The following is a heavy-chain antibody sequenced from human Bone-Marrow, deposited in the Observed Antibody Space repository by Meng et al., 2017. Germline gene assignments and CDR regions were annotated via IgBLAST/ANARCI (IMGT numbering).Heavy chain of an antibody. CDR3: ASFPPPGKQWLVTDY. J-gene: IGHJ4*02. CDR2: IYHSGST. D-gene: IGHD6-19*01. Sequence: QVQLQESGPGLVKSSGSLSPASAVSGGSISSSNRWSWVRQPPGKGLEWIGEIYHSGSTNYNPSLKSRVTISVDKSKNQFSLKLSSVTAADTAVYYCASFPPPGKQWLVTDYWGQGTLVTVSS. V-gene: IGHV4-4*02. CDR1: GGSISSSNR.